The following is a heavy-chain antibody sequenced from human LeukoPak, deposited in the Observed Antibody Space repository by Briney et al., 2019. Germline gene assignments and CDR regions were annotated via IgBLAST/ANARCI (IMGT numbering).Heavy chain of an antibody. CDR1: GFTFSSYA. CDR2: ISDSGGST. D-gene: IGHD3-16*01. V-gene: IGHV3-23*01. CDR3: AKDARTGVVNLGDNWFDP. J-gene: IGHJ5*02. Sequence: PGGSLRLSCAASGFTFSSYAMSWVRQAPGKGLDWVSGISDSGGSTYYADSVQGRFTISRDNSKNTLYLQMNSLRAEDTAVYYCAKDARTGVVNLGDNWFDPWGQGTLVTVSS.